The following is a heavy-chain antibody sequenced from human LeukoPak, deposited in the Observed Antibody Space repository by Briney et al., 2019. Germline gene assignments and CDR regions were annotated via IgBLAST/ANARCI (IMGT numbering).Heavy chain of an antibody. D-gene: IGHD6-13*01. V-gene: IGHV3-7*01. CDR1: GTDSSRDW. CDR2: INQDGSLK. J-gene: IGHJ4*02. Sequence: PGGPLRLSCAASGTDSSRDWMSWVRQAPGKGLEWVTNINQDGSLKYYVDSVEGRFTISRDNAKNSLFLQMNSLGVEDTAVYYCARDRTLGCSSSWHGISDYWGQGTLVTVSS. CDR3: ARDRTLGCSSSWHGISDY.